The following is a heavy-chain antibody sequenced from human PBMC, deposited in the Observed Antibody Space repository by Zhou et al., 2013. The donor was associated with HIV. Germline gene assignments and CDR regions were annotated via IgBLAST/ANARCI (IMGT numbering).Heavy chain of an antibody. V-gene: IGHV1-69*12. CDR1: GGTFSTYG. Sequence: QVQLVQSGAEVKKPGSSVKVSCKTSGGTFSTYGISWVRQAPGQGLEWMGGIIPFFGTPNYAQKFQGRVAITADESTSTAYMELNSLRSEDTAVYYCARQLNYYDSSALGNSFDYWGQGTLVTVSS. CDR2: IIPFFGTP. D-gene: IGHD3-22*01. J-gene: IGHJ4*02. CDR3: ARQLNYYDSSALGNSFDY.